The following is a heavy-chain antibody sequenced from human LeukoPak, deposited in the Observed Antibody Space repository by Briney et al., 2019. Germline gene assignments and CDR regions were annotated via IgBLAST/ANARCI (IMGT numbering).Heavy chain of an antibody. D-gene: IGHD2-15*01. CDR2: IYHSGIT. CDR1: GGSFSGYY. CDR3: ARGAPLICDWFDP. Sequence: SETLSLTCAVYGGSFSGYYWGWIRQPPGKGLEWIGTIYHSGITYYNSSLKGRVTISVDTSKNQFSLNLNSVTAADTAVYYCARGAPLICDWFDPWGQGTLVTVSS. V-gene: IGHV4-34*11. J-gene: IGHJ5*02.